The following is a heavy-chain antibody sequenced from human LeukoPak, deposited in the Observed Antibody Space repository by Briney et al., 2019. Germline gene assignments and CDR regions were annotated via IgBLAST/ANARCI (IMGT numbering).Heavy chain of an antibody. CDR1: GFTFSGFW. CDR3: ARGMTTGD. CDR2: IKHDGSEK. D-gene: IGHD4-17*01. Sequence: PGGSLRLSCAAPGFTFSGFWMNWVRQAPGKGLEWVANIKHDGSEKYYVDSVKGRFTISRDNAKSSLFLQMNSLRVEDTAVYYCARGMTTGDWGQGTLVTVSS. V-gene: IGHV3-7*05. J-gene: IGHJ4*02.